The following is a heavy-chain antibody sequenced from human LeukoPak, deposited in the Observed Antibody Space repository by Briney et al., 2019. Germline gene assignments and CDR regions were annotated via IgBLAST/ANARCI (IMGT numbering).Heavy chain of an antibody. CDR1: GFTFSSYN. J-gene: IGHJ4*02. V-gene: IGHV3-21*04. CDR3: ARVLYSSSWYEDYYFDF. D-gene: IGHD6-13*01. Sequence: GGSLRLSCAASGFTFSSYNMDWVRQAPGKGLEWVSSISSSSSYIHYADSVKGRFTISRDNSKNTLYLQMSSLRAEDTAVYYCARVLYSSSWYEDYYFDFWGQGTLVTVSS. CDR2: ISSSSSYI.